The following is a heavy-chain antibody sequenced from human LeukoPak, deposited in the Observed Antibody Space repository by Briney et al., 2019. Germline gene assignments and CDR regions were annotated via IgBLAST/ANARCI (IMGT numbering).Heavy chain of an antibody. CDR1: GGSISSYY. D-gene: IGHD6-13*01. Sequence: SETLSLTCTVSGGSISSYYWSWIRQPPGKGLERIGYIYYSGSTNYNPSLKSQVTISVDTSKNQFSLKLSSVTAADTAVYYCATGYSSWYFFYFDYWGQGTLVTVSS. CDR2: IYYSGST. V-gene: IGHV4-59*08. CDR3: ATGYSSWYFFYFDY. J-gene: IGHJ4*02.